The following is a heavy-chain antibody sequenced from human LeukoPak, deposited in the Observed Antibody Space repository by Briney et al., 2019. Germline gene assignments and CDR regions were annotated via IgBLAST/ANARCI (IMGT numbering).Heavy chain of an antibody. CDR1: GGSTSSYY. Sequence: PSETLSLTCTVSGGSTSSYYWSCIRQPPGKGLEWIGYIYYSGSTNYNPSLKSRLTISIDTSKNQFSLKLSSVTAAYTAVYYCARHSGAGTGFVYWGQGTLVTVSS. V-gene: IGHV4-59*08. CDR2: IYYSGST. CDR3: ARHSGAGTGFVY. J-gene: IGHJ4*02. D-gene: IGHD6-19*01.